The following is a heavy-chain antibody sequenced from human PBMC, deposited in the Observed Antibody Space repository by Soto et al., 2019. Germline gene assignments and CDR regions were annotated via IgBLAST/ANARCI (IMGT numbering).Heavy chain of an antibody. Sequence: QVQLQESGPGLVKPSETLSLTCTVSGGSISSYYWSWIGQPPGKGLGWIGYIYYSGSTNYNPSLKSRVTISVDTSKNQFSLKLSSVTAADTAVYYCAREGYCSGGSCYSGFDYWGQGTLVTVSS. CDR2: IYYSGST. V-gene: IGHV4-59*01. D-gene: IGHD2-15*01. J-gene: IGHJ4*02. CDR1: GGSISSYY. CDR3: AREGYCSGGSCYSGFDY.